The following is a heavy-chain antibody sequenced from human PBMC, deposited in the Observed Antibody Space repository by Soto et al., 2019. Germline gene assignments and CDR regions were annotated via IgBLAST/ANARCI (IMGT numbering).Heavy chain of an antibody. J-gene: IGHJ4*02. CDR3: VKSRAPRGEFDY. D-gene: IGHD2-21*01. CDR2: ISSNGGST. Sequence: PGVSMRLSCSASGVTFSSYAMHWARQAPGKGLEYVSAISSNGGSTYYADSVKGRFTISRDNSKNTLYLQMSSLRAEDTAVYYCVKSRAPRGEFDYWGQGTLVTVSS. V-gene: IGHV3-64D*06. CDR1: GVTFSSYA.